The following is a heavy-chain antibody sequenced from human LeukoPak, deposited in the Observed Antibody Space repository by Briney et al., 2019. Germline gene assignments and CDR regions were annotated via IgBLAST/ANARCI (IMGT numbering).Heavy chain of an antibody. CDR2: ISGSGDHT. J-gene: IGHJ3*02. V-gene: IGHV3-23*01. CDR3: AKDQYNILTGYHGEDAFDI. Sequence: GGSLRLSCAASGFTFSSYAMSWVRQAPGKGLEWVSSISGSGDHTYYADSVKGRFTISRDNSKNTANLQMNSLRVDDTAVYFCAKDQYNILTGYHGEDAFDIWGQGTMVTVSS. D-gene: IGHD3-9*01. CDR1: GFTFSSYA.